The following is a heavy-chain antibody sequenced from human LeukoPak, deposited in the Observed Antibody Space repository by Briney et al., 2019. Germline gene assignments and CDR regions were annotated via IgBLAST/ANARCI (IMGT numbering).Heavy chain of an antibody. Sequence: GGSLRLSCAASGFTFSSYGMHWVRQAPGKGLEWVAVISHDGSNRYDADSVKGRFTISRDNSKNTLYLQMNSLRAEDTAVYYCATTIVVRGLPVYWGQGTLVTVSS. CDR3: ATTIVVRGLPVY. CDR2: ISHDGSNR. D-gene: IGHD3-10*01. J-gene: IGHJ4*02. V-gene: IGHV3-30*03. CDR1: GFTFSSYG.